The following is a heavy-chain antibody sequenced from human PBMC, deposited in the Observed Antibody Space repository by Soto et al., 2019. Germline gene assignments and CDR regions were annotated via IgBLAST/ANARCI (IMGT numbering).Heavy chain of an antibody. V-gene: IGHV4-59*01. J-gene: IGHJ3*02. D-gene: IGHD4-17*01. Sequence: TSETLSLTCTVSGGSISSYYWSWIRQPPGKGLEWIGYIYYSGRTSYNPSLKSRVTISVDTSKNQFSLKLSSVTAADTAVYYCARLYGLDAFDIWGQGTMVTVSS. CDR1: GGSISSYY. CDR2: IYYSGRT. CDR3: ARLYGLDAFDI.